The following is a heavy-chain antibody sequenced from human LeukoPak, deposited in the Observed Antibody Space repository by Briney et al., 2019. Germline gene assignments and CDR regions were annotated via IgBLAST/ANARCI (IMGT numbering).Heavy chain of an antibody. CDR2: IYSGGST. Sequence: GGSLRLSCAASGFTVSSNYMSWVRQAPGKGLEWVSVIYSGGSTYYADSVKGRFTISRDNSKNTLYLQMNSLRAEDTAVYYCAKVLSRSDTPGSYWGQGTLVTVSA. J-gene: IGHJ4*02. D-gene: IGHD3-10*01. CDR1: GFTVSSNY. CDR3: AKVLSRSDTPGSY. V-gene: IGHV3-53*01.